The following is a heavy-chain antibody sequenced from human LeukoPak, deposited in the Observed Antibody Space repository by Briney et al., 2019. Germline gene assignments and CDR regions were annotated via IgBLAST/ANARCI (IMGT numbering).Heavy chain of an antibody. D-gene: IGHD3-22*01. J-gene: IGHJ2*01. Sequence: GGSLRLSCAASGFTFSSYSMNWVRQAPGKGLEWVSSISSSSSYIYYADSVKGRFTISRDNAKNSLYLQMNSLRAEDTAVYYCARDPYYDSSGPWYFDLWGRGTLVTVSS. V-gene: IGHV3-21*04. CDR2: ISSSSSYI. CDR1: GFTFSSYS. CDR3: ARDPYYDSSGPWYFDL.